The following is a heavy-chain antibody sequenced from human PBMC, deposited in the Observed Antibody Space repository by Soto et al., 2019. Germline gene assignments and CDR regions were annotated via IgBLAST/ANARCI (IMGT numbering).Heavy chain of an antibody. CDR2: ISGGSSYT. V-gene: IGHV3-11*06. CDR1: GFRFGESS. Sequence: QVHLVESGGGLVKPGGAPKLLCSTFGFRFGESSMGRIRPAPGKGLEWVSNISGGSSYTNYADPAEGRFTTSRDNAKGLMFLQMNSLRADDTAVYYCAKTIVAASGYYFDHWGQGNMVTVSS. D-gene: IGHD2-21*01. CDR3: AKTIVAASGYYFDH. J-gene: IGHJ4*02.